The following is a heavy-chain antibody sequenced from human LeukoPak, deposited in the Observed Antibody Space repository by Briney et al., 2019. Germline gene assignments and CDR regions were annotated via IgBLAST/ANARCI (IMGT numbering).Heavy chain of an antibody. D-gene: IGHD5-24*01. J-gene: IGHJ4*02. V-gene: IGHV3-33*01. Sequence: GGSLRLSCAASGFTFSSYGMHWVRQAPGKGLGWVAVIWYDGSNKYYADSVKGRFTISRDNSKNTLYLQMNSLRAEDTAVYYCAREGDGYNYFDYWGQGTLVTVSS. CDR3: AREGDGYNYFDY. CDR2: IWYDGSNK. CDR1: GFTFSSYG.